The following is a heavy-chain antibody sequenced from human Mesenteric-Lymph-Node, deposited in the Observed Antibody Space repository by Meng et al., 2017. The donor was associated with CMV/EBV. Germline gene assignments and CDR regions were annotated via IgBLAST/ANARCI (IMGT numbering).Heavy chain of an antibody. CDR3: ASHSGYSSSWYQDY. Sequence: GSLRLSCAVYGGSFSGYYWGWIRQPPGKGLEWIGSIYYSGSTYYNPSLKSRVTISVDTSKNQFSLKLSSVTAADTAVYYCASHSGYSSSWYQDYWGQGTLVTVSS. J-gene: IGHJ4*02. CDR2: IYYSGST. D-gene: IGHD6-13*01. CDR1: GGSFSGYY. V-gene: IGHV4-34*01.